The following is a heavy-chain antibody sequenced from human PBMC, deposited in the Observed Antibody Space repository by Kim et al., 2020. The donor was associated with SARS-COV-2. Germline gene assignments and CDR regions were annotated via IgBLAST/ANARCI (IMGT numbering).Heavy chain of an antibody. CDR3: ARLMSSSGGDY. J-gene: IGHJ4*02. CDR2: T. Sequence: TRYSPSFQGQVTISADKSISAAYLQWSSLKASDTAMYYCARLMSSSGGDYWGQGTLVTVSS. D-gene: IGHD6-19*01. V-gene: IGHV5-51*01.